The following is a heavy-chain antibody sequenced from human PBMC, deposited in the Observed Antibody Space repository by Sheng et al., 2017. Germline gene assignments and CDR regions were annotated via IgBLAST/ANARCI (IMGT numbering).Heavy chain of an antibody. CDR1: GGSISPYY. V-gene: IGHV4-59*01. J-gene: IGHJ4*02. CDR3: ARMNFWSGYYDFDY. D-gene: IGHD3-3*01. Sequence: QVQLQESGPGLVKPSETLSLTCTVSGGSISPYYWSWIRQPPGKGLEWIGYIYYSGSTNYNPSLKSRVTISVDTSKNQFSLKLSSVTAADTAVYYCARMNFWSGYYDFDYWGQGTLVTVSS. CDR2: IYYSGST.